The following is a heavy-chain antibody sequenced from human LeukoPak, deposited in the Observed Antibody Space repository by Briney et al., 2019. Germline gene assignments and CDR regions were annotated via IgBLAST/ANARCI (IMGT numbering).Heavy chain of an antibody. CDR2: ISGSGGNA. CDR3: ANRRDGFDI. V-gene: IGHV3-23*01. J-gene: IGHJ3*02. D-gene: IGHD5-24*01. Sequence: GGSLRLSCAASGFTFSSYAMSWVRQVPGKGLEWVSAISGSGGNAYYVDSVKGRFTISRDNSKNTLYLQMNSLRAEDTAVYYCANRRDGFDIWGQGTMVTVSS. CDR1: GFTFSSYA.